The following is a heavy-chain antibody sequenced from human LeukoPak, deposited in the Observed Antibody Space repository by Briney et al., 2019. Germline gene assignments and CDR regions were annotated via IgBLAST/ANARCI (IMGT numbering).Heavy chain of an antibody. CDR2: IWYDGSNE. J-gene: IGHJ4*02. V-gene: IGHV3-33*01. CDR3: AREGAGSGEFDY. Sequence: PGGSLRLSCAASGFTFSSYGMHWVRQAPGKGLEWVAVIWYDGSNEYYADSVKGRFTISRDNSKNTLYLQMNSLRAEDTAVYYCAREGAGSGEFDYWGQGTLVTVSS. CDR1: GFTFSSYG. D-gene: IGHD6-25*01.